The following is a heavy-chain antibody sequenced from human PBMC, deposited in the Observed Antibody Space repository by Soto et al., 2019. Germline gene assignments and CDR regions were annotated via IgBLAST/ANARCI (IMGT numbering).Heavy chain of an antibody. CDR2: ISTHNGDT. CDR3: ARGYDILTGLAYSYGMHV. V-gene: IGHV1-18*01. J-gene: IGHJ6*01. CDR1: GYTFTSYG. Sequence: ASVKVSCKISGYTFTSYGISWVGQAAGQGLEWMGWISTHNGDTNFAQKFQGRVTLTTDTSTNTAYMDLRSLTSDDTAVYYCARGYDILTGLAYSYGMHVLGQATTVNVSS. D-gene: IGHD3-9*01.